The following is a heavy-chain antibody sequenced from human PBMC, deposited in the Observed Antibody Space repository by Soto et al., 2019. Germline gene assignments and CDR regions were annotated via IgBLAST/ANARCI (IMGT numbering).Heavy chain of an antibody. J-gene: IGHJ5*02. Sequence: QVQLVQSGAEVKKPGASVKVSCKASGYTFTSYGISWVRQAPGQGLEWMGWISAYNGNTNYAQKLQGRVXXTXDIXTSKDYMELRSLRSDDTAVYYCARDHPNSGSYSDPWGQGTLVTVSS. CDR1: GYTFTSYG. CDR2: ISAYNGNT. D-gene: IGHD1-26*01. CDR3: ARDHPNSGSYSDP. V-gene: IGHV1-18*01.